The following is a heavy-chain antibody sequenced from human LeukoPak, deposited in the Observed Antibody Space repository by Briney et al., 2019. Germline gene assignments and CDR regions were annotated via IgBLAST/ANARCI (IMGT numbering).Heavy chain of an antibody. CDR2: IIPILGIA. J-gene: IGHJ5*02. CDR3: ARGPQITIFGVTTTGFDP. CDR1: GGTFSSYA. V-gene: IGHV1-69*04. Sequence: ASVKVSCKASGGTFSSYAISWVRQAPGQGLEWMGRIIPILGIANYAQKFQGRVTITADKSTSTAYMELSSLRSEDTAVYYCARGPQITIFGVTTTGFDPWGQGTLVTVSS. D-gene: IGHD3-3*01.